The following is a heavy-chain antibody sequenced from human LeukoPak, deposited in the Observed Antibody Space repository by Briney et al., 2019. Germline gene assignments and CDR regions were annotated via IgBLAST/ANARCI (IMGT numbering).Heavy chain of an antibody. CDR1: GGTFSSYA. V-gene: IGHV1-69*13. Sequence: GASVKVSCKASGGTFSSYAISWVRQAPGQGLEWMGGIIPIFGTANYAQKFQGRVTITADESTSTAYMELSSLRSEDTAVYYCARRDGMKGGFDYWGQGTLVTVSS. D-gene: IGHD5-24*01. CDR2: IIPIFGTA. J-gene: IGHJ4*02. CDR3: ARRDGMKGGFDY.